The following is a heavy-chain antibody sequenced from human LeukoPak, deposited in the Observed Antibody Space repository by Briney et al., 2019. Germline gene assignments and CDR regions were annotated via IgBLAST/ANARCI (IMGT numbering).Heavy chain of an antibody. CDR3: ATSPGAAAGSSGLDY. CDR1: GFTLSSYA. D-gene: IGHD6-13*01. Sequence: GGTLRLSCAASGFTLSSYAMSWVRQAPGKGLGLVSTISDSGGSAYYADSVKGRFTISRDNSKNTLYLQMNSLRAEDTAVYYCATSPGAAAGSSGLDYWGQGTLVTVSS. CDR2: ISDSGGSA. V-gene: IGHV3-23*01. J-gene: IGHJ4*02.